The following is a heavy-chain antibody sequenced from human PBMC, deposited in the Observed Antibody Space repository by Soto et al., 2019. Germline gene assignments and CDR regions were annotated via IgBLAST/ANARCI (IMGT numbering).Heavy chain of an antibody. J-gene: IGHJ6*02. CDR3: AKDITRGAAVATYYYYGMYV. Sequence: EVQLVESGGGLVQPGRSLRLSCAASGFTFDDYAMHWVRQAPGKGLEWVSGISWNSGSIGYADSVKGRFTISRDNAKNPLYLQMNSLRAEDTALYYCAKDITRGAAVATYYYYGMYVWGQGTTVTVCS. D-gene: IGHD1-26*01. CDR2: ISWNSGSI. CDR1: GFTFDDYA. V-gene: IGHV3-9*01.